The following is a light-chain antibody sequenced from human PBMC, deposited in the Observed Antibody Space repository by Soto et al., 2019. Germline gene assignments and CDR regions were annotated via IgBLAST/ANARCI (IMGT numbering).Light chain of an antibody. CDR3: GTWDPSLSAVV. J-gene: IGLJ3*02. CDR2: DNI. V-gene: IGLV1-51*01. CDR1: TSNIGSNF. Sequence: QSVLTQPPSVSAAPGQKVTISCSGSTSNIGSNFVSWYQQVPGTAPKLLVYDNIQRPSGIPDRFSGSKSGTSATLGIAGLQTGDEADYYCGTWDPSLSAVVFGGGAKLTVL.